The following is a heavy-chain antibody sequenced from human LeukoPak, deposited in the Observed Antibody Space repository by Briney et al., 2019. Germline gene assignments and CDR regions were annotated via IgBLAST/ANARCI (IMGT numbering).Heavy chain of an antibody. J-gene: IGHJ3*02. CDR3: ARAYNYDILTGYLESRQHDAFDI. Sequence: GESLKISCKGSGYSFTSYWIGWVRQMPGKGLEWMGIIYPGDSDTRYSPSFQGQVTISADKSISTAYLQWSSLKASDTAMYYCARAYNYDILTGYLESRQHDAFDIWGQGTMVTVSS. D-gene: IGHD3-9*01. V-gene: IGHV5-51*01. CDR1: GYSFTSYW. CDR2: IYPGDSDT.